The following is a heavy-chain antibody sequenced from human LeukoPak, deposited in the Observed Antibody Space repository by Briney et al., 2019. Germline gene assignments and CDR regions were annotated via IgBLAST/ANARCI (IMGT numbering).Heavy chain of an antibody. V-gene: IGHV1-8*01. CDR3: ARGGYYFDY. Sequence: GASVKLSCKASGYTFTSYDINWVRQAPGQGLEWMGWLNPNSGNTGYAQKFQGRVNTTRNTSISTAYMELSSLRSEDTAVYYCARGGYYFDYWGQGTLVTVSS. CDR2: LNPNSGNT. CDR1: GYTFTSYD. J-gene: IGHJ4*02.